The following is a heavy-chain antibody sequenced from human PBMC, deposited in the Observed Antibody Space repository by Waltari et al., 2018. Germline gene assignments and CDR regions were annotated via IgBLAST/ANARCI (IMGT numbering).Heavy chain of an antibody. D-gene: IGHD6-6*01. CDR1: GGSISSSY. Sequence: QVQLQESGPGLVKPSETLSLTCTVSGGSISSSYWSWIRQPPGKGLEWIGYIYYSGSTNYNPSLKSRVTISVDTSKNQFSLKLSSVTAADTAVYYCARLSSSLGYYYYGMDVWGQGTTVTVSS. CDR3: ARLSSSLGYYYYGMDV. CDR2: IYYSGST. V-gene: IGHV4-59*01. J-gene: IGHJ6*02.